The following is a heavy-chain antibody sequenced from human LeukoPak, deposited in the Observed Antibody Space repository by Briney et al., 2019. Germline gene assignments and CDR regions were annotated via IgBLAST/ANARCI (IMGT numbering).Heavy chain of an antibody. V-gene: IGHV3-23*01. CDR2: ISGSGGST. CDR1: GFTFSSYV. D-gene: IGHD6-6*01. J-gene: IGHJ6*02. Sequence: GGSLRLSCAASGFTFSSYVMSWVRQAPGKGLEWVSAISGSGGSTYYADSVKGRFTISRDNSKNTLYLQMNSLRAEDTAVYYCAKGLAARPGYYYYGMDVWGQGTTVTVSS. CDR3: AKGLAARPGYYYYGMDV.